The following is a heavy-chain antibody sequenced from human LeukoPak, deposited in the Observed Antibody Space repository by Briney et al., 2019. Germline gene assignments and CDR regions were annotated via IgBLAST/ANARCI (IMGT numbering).Heavy chain of an antibody. V-gene: IGHV3-30*02. CDR2: IRYDGSNK. D-gene: IGHD3-10*01. CDR1: GFTFSSYA. Sequence: GGSLRLSCAASGFTFSSYAMHWVRQAPGKGLEWVAFIRYDGSNKYYADSVKGRFTISRDNSKNTLYLQMNSLRAEDTAVYYCAKDELLWFGELSYWGQGTLVTVSS. CDR3: AKDELLWFGELSY. J-gene: IGHJ4*02.